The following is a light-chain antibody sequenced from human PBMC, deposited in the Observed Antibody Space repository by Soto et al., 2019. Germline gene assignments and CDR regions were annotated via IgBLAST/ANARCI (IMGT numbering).Light chain of an antibody. J-gene: IGKJ2*01. CDR1: QTVSSRY. CDR2: GAS. Sequence: EIVLTQSPGTVSLSPGERATLPCRASQTVSSRYLAWYQQKPGQAPRLLMYGASNRATGIPDRFSGSGSGTDFTLTISRLEPEDFAVYFCQQYGRSPPFTFGQGTKVEIK. V-gene: IGKV3-20*01. CDR3: QQYGRSPPFT.